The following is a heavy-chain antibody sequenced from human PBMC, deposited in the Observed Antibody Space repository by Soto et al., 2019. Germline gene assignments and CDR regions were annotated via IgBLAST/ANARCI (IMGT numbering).Heavy chain of an antibody. CDR3: ARDPYTMVGKDYYYHAMDV. CDR1: GGTFTSYA. J-gene: IGHJ6*02. CDR2: IIPMSGTA. Sequence: ASVKVSCTASGGTFTSYAISWVRQAPGQGLEWMGGIIPMSGTANYAQQFQGRVTITADDSTSTAYMELSSLRSEDMAVYYCARDPYTMVGKDYYYHAMDVWGQGSTVTVYS. V-gene: IGHV1-69*13. D-gene: IGHD3-3*01.